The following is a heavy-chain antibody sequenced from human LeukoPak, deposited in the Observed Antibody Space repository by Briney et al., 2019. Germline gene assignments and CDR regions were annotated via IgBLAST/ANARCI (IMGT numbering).Heavy chain of an antibody. D-gene: IGHD3-22*01. CDR1: GGSITSYY. CDR3: ARGWYYYDSSGYYPPFVY. J-gene: IGHJ4*02. V-gene: IGHV4-59*01. Sequence: SETLSLTCTVSGGSITSYYWSWIRQPPGKGLEWIGYIYYSGSTNYNPSLKSRVTISVDTSKNQFSLKLSSVTAADTAVYYCARGWYYYDSSGYYPPFVYWGQGTLVTVSS. CDR2: IYYSGST.